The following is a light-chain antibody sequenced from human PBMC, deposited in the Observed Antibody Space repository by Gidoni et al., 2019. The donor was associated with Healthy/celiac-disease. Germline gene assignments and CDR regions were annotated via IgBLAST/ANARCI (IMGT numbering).Light chain of an antibody. J-gene: IGKJ3*01. V-gene: IGKV1-39*01. CDR1: QSISSY. Sequence: DIQMTQSPSSLSASVGDRVTITCRASQSISSYLHWYQQKPGKAPKLLIYASSNLQSGVPSRFSGSGSGTDFTLTISSLQPEDSATYYCQQSYSTPFTFGPGTKVDIK. CDR2: ASS. CDR3: QQSYSTPFT.